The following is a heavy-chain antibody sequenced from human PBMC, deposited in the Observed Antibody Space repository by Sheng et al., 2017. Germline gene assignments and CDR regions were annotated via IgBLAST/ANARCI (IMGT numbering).Heavy chain of an antibody. J-gene: IGHJ4*02. CDR3: ARAYYYDSGGNYRGGYYFDY. CDR1: GYTFTGYF. CDR2: INANSGDT. V-gene: IGHV1-2*02. D-gene: IGHD3-22*01. Sequence: QVHLVQSGAEVKRPGASVKVSCKASGYTFTGYFIHWVRQAPGQGLDWMGWINANSGDTVYAQEFQGRVTMTRDTSITTAYMELSRLRSDDTAVYYCARAYYYDSGGNYRGGYYFDYWGQGTLVTVSS.